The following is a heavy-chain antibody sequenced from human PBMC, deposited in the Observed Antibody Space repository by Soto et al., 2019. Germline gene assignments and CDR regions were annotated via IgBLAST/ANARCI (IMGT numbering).Heavy chain of an antibody. CDR1: GGSISSGGYS. Sequence: QLQLQESGSGLVKPSQTLSPTCAVSGGSISSGGYSCNWIRQPPGKGLEWIGYIYHSGSTYYNPSLKGRVSMSVXXSKNQFSLKLSSVTAADTAVYYCARGVTTVTTFDYWGQGTLVTVSS. CDR3: ARGVTTVTTFDY. D-gene: IGHD4-17*01. J-gene: IGHJ4*02. V-gene: IGHV4-30-2*01. CDR2: IYHSGST.